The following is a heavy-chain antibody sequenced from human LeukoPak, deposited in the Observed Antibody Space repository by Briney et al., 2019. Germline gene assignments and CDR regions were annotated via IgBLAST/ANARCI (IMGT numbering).Heavy chain of an antibody. D-gene: IGHD6-6*01. CDR1: GYTLADYH. V-gene: IGHV1-2*02. Sequence: ASVKVSCKASGYTLADYHIHWVRQAPGQGLEWMGWLNPKNGGTNYAQKFQGGVSMTRDMSISTAYIELYRLTSDDTAVYFCVRDETARWDNAFDIWGQGTMVTVSS. J-gene: IGHJ3*02. CDR2: LNPKNGGT. CDR3: VRDETARWDNAFDI.